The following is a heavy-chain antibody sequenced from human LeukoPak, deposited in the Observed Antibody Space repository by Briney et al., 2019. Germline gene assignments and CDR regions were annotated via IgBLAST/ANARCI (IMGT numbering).Heavy chain of an antibody. D-gene: IGHD3-10*01. Sequence: SETLSLTCTVSGGPITTKTNYWAWIRQPPGKGLEWIASVYYSGGTYFNPSLKSRLTVSVDTSKNQFSLRLSSVTAADTAVYFCARHSMYDSGTYTFDVWGQGTLVTVSS. J-gene: IGHJ4*02. CDR1: GGPITTKTNY. CDR3: ARHSMYDSGTYTFDV. V-gene: IGHV4-39*01. CDR2: VYYSGGT.